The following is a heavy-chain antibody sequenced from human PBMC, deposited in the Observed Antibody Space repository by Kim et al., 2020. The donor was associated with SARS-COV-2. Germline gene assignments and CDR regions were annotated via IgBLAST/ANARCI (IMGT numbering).Heavy chain of an antibody. CDR1: GGSISSYY. D-gene: IGHD3-10*01. V-gene: IGHV4-59*08. CDR3: ARHEEVYYGSGYYYIFDY. J-gene: IGHJ4*01. Sequence: SETLSLTCTVSGGSISSYYWSWIRQPPGKGLEWIGYIYYSGSTNYNPSLKSRVTISVDTSKNQFSLKLSSVTAADTAVYYFARHEEVYYGSGYYYIFDY. CDR2: IYYSGST.